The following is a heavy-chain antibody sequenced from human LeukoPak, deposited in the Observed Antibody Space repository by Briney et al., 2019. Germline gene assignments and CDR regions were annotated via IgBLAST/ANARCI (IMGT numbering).Heavy chain of an antibody. J-gene: IGHJ4*02. CDR2: IKSKTDGGTT. D-gene: IGHD3-10*01. CDR1: GFTFSNAW. Sequence: SGGSLRLSCAASGFTFSNAWMSWVRQAPGKGLEWVGRIKSKTDGGTTDYAAPVKGRFTISRDDSKNTLYLQMNSLKTEDTAVYYCTRGAPLLWFGELFTPFDYWGQGTLVTVSS. CDR3: TRGAPLLWFGELFTPFDY. V-gene: IGHV3-15*01.